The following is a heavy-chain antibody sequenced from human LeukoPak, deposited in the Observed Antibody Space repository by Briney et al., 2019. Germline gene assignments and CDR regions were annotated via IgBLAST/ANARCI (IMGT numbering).Heavy chain of an antibody. Sequence: PGGSLRLSCAASGFTFSSYAMHWVRQAPGKGLEWVAVISYDGSNKYYADSVKGRFTISRDNSKNTLYLQMNSLRAEDTAVYYCASYSSSWYWFDYWGQGTLVTVSS. V-gene: IGHV3-30-3*01. J-gene: IGHJ4*02. CDR2: ISYDGSNK. D-gene: IGHD6-13*01. CDR3: ASYSSSWYWFDY. CDR1: GFTFSSYA.